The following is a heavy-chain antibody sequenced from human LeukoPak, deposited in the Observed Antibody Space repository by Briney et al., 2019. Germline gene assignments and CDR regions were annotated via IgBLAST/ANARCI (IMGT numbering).Heavy chain of an antibody. CDR2: IIPIFGTA. D-gene: IGHD6-6*01. CDR1: GGTFSSYA. V-gene: IGHV1-69*13. Sequence: SVNVSCKASGGTFSSYAISWVRQAPGQGLEWMGGIIPIFGTANYAQKFQGRVTITADESTSTAYMELSSLRSEDTAVYYCARVLYSSSSSGGFYYYGMDVWGQGTTVTVSS. CDR3: ARVLYSSSSSGGFYYYGMDV. J-gene: IGHJ6*02.